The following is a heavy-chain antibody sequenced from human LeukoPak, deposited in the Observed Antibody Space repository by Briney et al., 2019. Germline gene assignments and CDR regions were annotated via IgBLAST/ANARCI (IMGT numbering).Heavy chain of an antibody. CDR1: GGSISSSNW. D-gene: IGHD3-9*01. Sequence: SGTLSLTCAVSGGSISSSNWWSWVRQPPGKGLEWIGEIYYSGSTNYNPSLKSRVTISVDKSKNQFSLKLSSVTAADTAVYYCARLAIILTGPYYSDYWGQGTLVTVSS. CDR2: IYYSGST. CDR3: ARLAIILTGPYYSDY. J-gene: IGHJ4*02. V-gene: IGHV4-4*02.